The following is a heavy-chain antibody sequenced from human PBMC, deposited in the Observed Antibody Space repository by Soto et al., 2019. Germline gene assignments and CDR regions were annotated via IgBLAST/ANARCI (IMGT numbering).Heavy chain of an antibody. CDR2: MYYSGST. J-gene: IGHJ4*02. CDR3: GGKNYDSSGYFDY. D-gene: IGHD3-22*01. V-gene: IGHV4-59*01. CDR1: GGSISSYY. Sequence: PSETLSLTCTVSGGSISSYYWSWIRQPPGKGLEWIGYMYYSGSTNYNPSLKSRVTISVDTSKNQFSLKLSSVTAADTVVYYCGGKNYDSSGYFDYWGQGTLVTVSS.